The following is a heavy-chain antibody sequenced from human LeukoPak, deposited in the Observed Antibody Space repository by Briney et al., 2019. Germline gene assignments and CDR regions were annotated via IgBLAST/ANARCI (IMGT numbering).Heavy chain of an antibody. CDR2: ISSSSSYI. J-gene: IGHJ5*02. D-gene: IGHD1-26*01. CDR3: ARDRVGAFDP. V-gene: IGHV3-21*01. CDR1: GFTFSSYA. Sequence: GGPLRLSCAASGFTFSSYAMSWVRQAPGKGLEWVSSISSSSSYIYYADSVKGRFTISRDNAKNSLYLQMNSLRAEDTAVYYCARDRVGAFDPWGQGTLVTVSS.